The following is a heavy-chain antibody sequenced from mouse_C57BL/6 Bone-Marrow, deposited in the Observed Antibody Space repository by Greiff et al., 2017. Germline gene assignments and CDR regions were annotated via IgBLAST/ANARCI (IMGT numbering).Heavy chain of an antibody. CDR1: GFTFSNYW. Sequence: EVMLVESGGGLVQPGGSMKLSCVASGFTFSNYWMNWVRQSPEKGLEWVAQIRLKSDNYATHYAESVKGRFTISRDDSKSSVYLQMNNLRAEDTGIYYCTGRGNYGDFDYWGQGATLTVSS. CDR2: IRLKSDNYAT. CDR3: TGRGNYGDFDY. D-gene: IGHD2-1*01. J-gene: IGHJ2*01. V-gene: IGHV6-3*01.